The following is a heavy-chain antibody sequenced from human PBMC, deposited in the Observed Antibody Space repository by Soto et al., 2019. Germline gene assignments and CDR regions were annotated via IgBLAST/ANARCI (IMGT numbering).Heavy chain of an antibody. CDR2: ISGTGGST. CDR1: GFTFRNYA. V-gene: IGHV3-23*01. CDR3: AKDWYSSTWFAADF. J-gene: IGHJ4*02. D-gene: IGHD6-13*01. Sequence: EVQLLESGGRLVQPGGALRLSCAASGFTFRNYAMSWVRLAPGKGLEWVSAISGTGGSTYYADSVKGRFTISRDNSGNTLYLQMDTLRAEDPALYYCAKDWYSSTWFAADFWGQGTLVTVSS.